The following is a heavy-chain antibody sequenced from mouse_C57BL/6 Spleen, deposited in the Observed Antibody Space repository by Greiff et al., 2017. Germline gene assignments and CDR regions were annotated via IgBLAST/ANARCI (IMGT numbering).Heavy chain of an antibody. J-gene: IGHJ2*01. D-gene: IGHD3-3*01. CDR3: ARERGTRGCYFDV. Sequence: VQLQQSGPELVKPGASVKLSCTASGYSFTSYYIHWVKQRPGQGLEWIGCIYPGSGNTKYNEKFKGRVTMTADTSSSTLYMQLSSLTAEDYAVCYCARERGTRGCYFDVWGQGTTLTVSS. CDR2: IYPGSGNT. V-gene: IGHV1-66*01. CDR1: GYSFTSYY.